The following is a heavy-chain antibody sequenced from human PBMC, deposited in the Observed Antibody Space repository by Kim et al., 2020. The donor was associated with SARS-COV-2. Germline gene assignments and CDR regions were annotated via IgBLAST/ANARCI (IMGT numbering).Heavy chain of an antibody. Sequence: GGSLRLSCAASGFTFSLHGMHWVRQAPGTGLEWVAVTSANGKIKYYGDSVNGRFTVSRDNSKNTLYLQMNSLRAEDTALYYCAKEGDNIAYLAFDVWGQGTMVTVSS. CDR2: TSANGKIK. J-gene: IGHJ3*01. CDR3: AKEGDNIAYLAFDV. D-gene: IGHD2-15*01. V-gene: IGHV3-30*18. CDR1: GFTFSLHG.